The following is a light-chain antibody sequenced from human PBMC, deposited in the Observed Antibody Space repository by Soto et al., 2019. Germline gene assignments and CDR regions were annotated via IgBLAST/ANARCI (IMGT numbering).Light chain of an antibody. CDR1: QSVSSS. Sequence: EVVMTQSPATLSVSPGDTATLSCRASQSVSSSLAWYQQKPGQAPRLLIYGASTRAAGVPARFSGSGSGTEFTLTISRLQPEDFAIYYCQQYYNWRPRFGQGTKVDIK. CDR3: QQYYNWRPR. J-gene: IGKJ1*01. V-gene: IGKV3-15*01. CDR2: GAS.